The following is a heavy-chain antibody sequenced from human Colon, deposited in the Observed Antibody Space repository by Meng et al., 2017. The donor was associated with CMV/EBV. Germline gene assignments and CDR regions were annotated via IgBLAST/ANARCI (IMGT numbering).Heavy chain of an antibody. CDR3: ARDGLESPLGH. CDR1: GGSISSYY. J-gene: IGHJ1*01. CDR2: IYYSGST. D-gene: IGHD3-3*01. Sequence: SETLSLTCTVSGGSISSYYWSWIRQSPGKGLEWIGYIYYSGSTNYNPSLKSRVTISVDTSKNQFSLKLSSVTAADTAVYYCARDGLESPLGHWGQGTLVTVSS. V-gene: IGHV4-59*01.